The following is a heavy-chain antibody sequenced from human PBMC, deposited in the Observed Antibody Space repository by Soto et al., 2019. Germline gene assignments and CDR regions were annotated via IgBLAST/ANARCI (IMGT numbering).Heavy chain of an antibody. J-gene: IGHJ5*02. CDR1: GFTFSGSA. CDR2: IRSKANSSAT. Sequence: EVQLVESGGGLVQPGGSLKLSCAASGFTFSGSAMHWVRQASGKGLEWVGRIRSKANSSATAYAASVKGRFTISRDDSKNTAYLQMNSLKTEDTAVYYCTSPGGFGFDPWGQGTLVTVSS. CDR3: TSPGGFGFDP. V-gene: IGHV3-73*01.